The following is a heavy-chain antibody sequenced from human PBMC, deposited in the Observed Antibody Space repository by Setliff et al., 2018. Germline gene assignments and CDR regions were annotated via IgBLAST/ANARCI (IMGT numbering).Heavy chain of an antibody. CDR2: VYYTGTT. J-gene: IGHJ6*02. Sequence: PSETLSLTCTVSGGSINNYYWSWIRQAPGKRLEWVGYVYYTGTTNYSPSLKGRVIISVDASKNRLSLQLNSVTPADTAVYYCARDRSAYNYGLDVWGQGTTVTVSS. V-gene: IGHV4-59*01. CDR3: ARDRSAYNYGLDV. CDR1: GGSINNYY.